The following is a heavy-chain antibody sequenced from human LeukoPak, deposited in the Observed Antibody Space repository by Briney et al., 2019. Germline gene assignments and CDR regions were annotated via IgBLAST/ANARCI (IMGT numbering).Heavy chain of an antibody. V-gene: IGHV3-15*01. CDR2: IKSKIDGGTI. D-gene: IGHD6-25*01. J-gene: IGHJ4*02. Sequence: GGSLRLSCVGSGFTFSDAWISWVRQAQGKGLEWVGRIKSKIDGGTIDYAAPVKGRFTISRDDSRNTLYLQMNSLKTEDTAVYYCTTRRQDGCWGQGTLVTVS. CDR1: GFTFSDAW. CDR3: TTRRQDGC.